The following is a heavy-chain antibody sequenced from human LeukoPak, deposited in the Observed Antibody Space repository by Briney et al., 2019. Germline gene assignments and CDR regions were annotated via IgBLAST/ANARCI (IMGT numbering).Heavy chain of an antibody. CDR1: GYTFTSYY. CDR2: INPSGGST. CDR3: ARAGVLGYCSSTSCSQRTLDY. J-gene: IGHJ4*02. D-gene: IGHD2-2*01. Sequence: GASVKVSCKASGYTFTSYYMHWVRQAPGQGLEWMGIINPSGGSTSYAQKFQGRVTMTRDTSTRTVYMELSSLRSEDTAVYYCARAGVLGYCSSTSCSQRTLDYWGQGTLVTVSS. V-gene: IGHV1-46*01.